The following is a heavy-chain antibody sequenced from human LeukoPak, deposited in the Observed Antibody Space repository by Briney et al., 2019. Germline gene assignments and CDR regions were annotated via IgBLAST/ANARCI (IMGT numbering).Heavy chain of an antibody. J-gene: IGHJ4*02. CDR3: ARAGRGGPILDY. CDR2: ISYDGSNK. V-gene: IGHV3-30*01. CDR1: GFTFSSYA. Sequence: GRSLRLSCAASGFTFSSYAMHWVHQAPGKGLEWVAVISYDGSNKYYADSVKGRFTISRDNSKNTLYLQMNSLRAEDTAVYYCARAGRGGPILDYWGQGTLVTVSS.